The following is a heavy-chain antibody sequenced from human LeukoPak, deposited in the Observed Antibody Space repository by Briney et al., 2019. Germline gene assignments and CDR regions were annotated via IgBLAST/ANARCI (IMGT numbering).Heavy chain of an antibody. CDR2: IYYSGGT. J-gene: IGHJ5*02. Sequence: SSETLSLTCTVSGGSISSGDYYWSWIRQHPGKGLEWIGYIYYSGGTYYNPSLKSRVTISVDTSKNQFSLKLSSVTAADTAVYYCASRGPAEGYIVEESWGQGTLVTVSS. D-gene: IGHD5/OR15-5a*01. CDR3: ASRGPAEGYIVEES. CDR1: GGSISSGDYY. V-gene: IGHV4-31*03.